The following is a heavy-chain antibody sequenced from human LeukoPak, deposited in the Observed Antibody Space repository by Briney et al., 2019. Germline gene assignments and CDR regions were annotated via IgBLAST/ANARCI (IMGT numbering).Heavy chain of an antibody. Sequence: PGGSLRLSCAASGFTFSSYAMHWVRQAPGKGLEWAAVISYDGSNKYYADSVKGRFTISRDNSKNTLYLQMNSLRAEDTAVYYCARGSSGSEEWFDPWGQGTLVTVSS. J-gene: IGHJ5*02. CDR1: GFTFSSYA. CDR3: ARGSSGSEEWFDP. CDR2: ISYDGSNK. D-gene: IGHD6-6*01. V-gene: IGHV3-30*01.